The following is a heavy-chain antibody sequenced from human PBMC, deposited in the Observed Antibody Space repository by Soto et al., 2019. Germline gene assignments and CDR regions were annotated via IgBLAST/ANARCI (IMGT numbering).Heavy chain of an antibody. Sequence: SATLSLTCAVYGGSFSGYYWSWIRQPPGKGLEWIGEINHSGSTNYNPSLKSRVTISVDTSKNQFSLKLSSVTAADTAVYYCARGQGYVWGSYRYYYYGMDVWGQGTTVTVSS. CDR2: INHSGST. CDR1: GGSFSGYY. D-gene: IGHD3-16*02. CDR3: ARGQGYVWGSYRYYYYGMDV. J-gene: IGHJ6*02. V-gene: IGHV4-34*01.